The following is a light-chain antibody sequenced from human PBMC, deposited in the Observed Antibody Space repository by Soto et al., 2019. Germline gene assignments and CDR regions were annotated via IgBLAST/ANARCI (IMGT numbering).Light chain of an antibody. J-gene: IGLJ1*01. V-gene: IGLV2-14*03. CDR1: SSDVGAYNF. CDR3: GSYTTSSNYV. Sequence: QSVLTQPASVSGSPGLSITISCTGTSSDVGAYNFVSWYQQHPDKAPKLMIFDVSNRPSGVSNRFSGSKSGNTASLTISGLQSEDEAEYYCGSYTTSSNYVFGTGTK. CDR2: DVS.